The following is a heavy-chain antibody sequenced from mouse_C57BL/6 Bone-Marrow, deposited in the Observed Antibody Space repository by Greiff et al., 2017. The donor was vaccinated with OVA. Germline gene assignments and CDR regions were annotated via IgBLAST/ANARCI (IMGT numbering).Heavy chain of an antibody. CDR2: ISSGSGTI. CDR1: GFTFSDYG. D-gene: IGHD2-4*01. J-gene: IGHJ2*01. Sequence: EVKLMESGGGLVKPGGSLKLSCAASGFTFSDYGMHWVRQAPEKGLEWVAYISSGSGTIYYADTVKGRFTITRDNAKNTLFLQMTSLRSEDTAMYYCARGDYGYFDYWGQGTTLTVSS. V-gene: IGHV5-17*01. CDR3: ARGDYGYFDY.